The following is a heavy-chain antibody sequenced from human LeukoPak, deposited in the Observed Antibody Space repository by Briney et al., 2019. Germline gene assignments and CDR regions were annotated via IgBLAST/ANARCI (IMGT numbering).Heavy chain of an antibody. CDR3: AREDGYCSGGSCYSLIAAFDI. J-gene: IGHJ3*02. CDR1: GGSVSSGSYY. Sequence: SETLSLTCTVSGGSVSSGSYYWSWIRQPPGTGLEWIGHIYYSGSTNYNPSLKSRVTISVDTSKNQFSLKLSSVTAADTAVYYCAREDGYCSGGSCYSLIAAFDIWGQGTMVTVSS. D-gene: IGHD2-15*01. CDR2: IYYSGST. V-gene: IGHV4-61*01.